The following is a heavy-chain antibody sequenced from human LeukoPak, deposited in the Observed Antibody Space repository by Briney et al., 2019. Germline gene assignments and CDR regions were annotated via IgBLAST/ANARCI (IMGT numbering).Heavy chain of an antibody. CDR1: GFTFSGYW. J-gene: IGHJ6*04. D-gene: IGHD3-10*01. CDR3: ARDRGFGQADV. Sequence: GGSLRLSCAASGFTFSGYWMSWLRQAPGKGLEWVANIKQDGGEKYYVDSVKGRFTISRDNAKNSLYLQMNSLRAENTAVYYCARDRGFGQADVWGKGTTVTVSS. CDR2: IKQDGGEK. V-gene: IGHV3-7*01.